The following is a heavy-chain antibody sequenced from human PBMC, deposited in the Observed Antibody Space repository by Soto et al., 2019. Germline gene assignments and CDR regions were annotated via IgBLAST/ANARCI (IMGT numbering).Heavy chain of an antibody. CDR1: GFTFSSYA. CDR3: ANQDYYDSSGYCHQEGGFDY. CDR2: ISGSGGST. V-gene: IGHV3-23*01. Sequence: PGGSLRLSCAASGFTFSSYAMSWVRQAPGKGLEWASAISGSGGSTYYADSVKGRFTISRDNSKNTLYLQMNSLRAEDTAVYYCANQDYYDSSGYCHQEGGFDYWGQGTLVTVSS. D-gene: IGHD3-22*01. J-gene: IGHJ4*02.